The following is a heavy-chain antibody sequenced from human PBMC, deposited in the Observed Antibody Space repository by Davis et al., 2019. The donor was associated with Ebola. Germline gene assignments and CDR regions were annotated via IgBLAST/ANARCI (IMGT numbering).Heavy chain of an antibody. V-gene: IGHV3-30*03. CDR2: ISNDGSKK. CDR3: ARWGGGNSYGPSVCYFDY. Sequence: PGGSLRLSCAASGFSFSSYGMHWVRQAPGKGLEWVAFISNDGSKKYYADSVKGRFTISRDNSKNTLYVHMNSLRAEDTAVYYCARWGGGNSYGPSVCYFDYWGQGTLVTVSS. J-gene: IGHJ4*02. CDR1: GFSFSSYG. D-gene: IGHD5-18*01.